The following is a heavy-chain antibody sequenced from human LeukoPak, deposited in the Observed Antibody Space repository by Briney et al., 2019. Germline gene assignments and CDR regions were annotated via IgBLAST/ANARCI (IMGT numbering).Heavy chain of an antibody. CDR1: GGSFSGYY. V-gene: IGHV4-34*01. Sequence: PSETLSLTCAVYGGSFSGYYWSWIRQPPGKGLEWIGEINHSGSTNYNPSLKSRVTISVDTSKNQFSLKLSSVTAADTAVYYCARGSITMVRGVIITNYYYYYMDVWGKGTTVTVSS. J-gene: IGHJ6*03. CDR2: INHSGST. D-gene: IGHD3-10*01. CDR3: ARGSITMVRGVIITNYYYYYMDV.